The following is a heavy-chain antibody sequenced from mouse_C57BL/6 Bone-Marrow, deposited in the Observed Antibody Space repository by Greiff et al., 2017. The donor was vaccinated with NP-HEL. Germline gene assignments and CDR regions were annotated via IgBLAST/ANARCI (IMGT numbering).Heavy chain of an antibody. D-gene: IGHD2-4*01. V-gene: IGHV2-5*01. Sequence: QVQLQQSGPGLVQPSQSLSMTCTVSGFSLTTYGVHWVRHSPGKVLAWLGVIWRDGSNDHNGAFMSRLSITKDNSKNQVFYKTSSLQADDTAIYYCAKTVDYDGVWYFDVWGTGTTVTVSS. J-gene: IGHJ1*03. CDR3: AKTVDYDGVWYFDV. CDR1: GFSLTTYG. CDR2: IWRDGSN.